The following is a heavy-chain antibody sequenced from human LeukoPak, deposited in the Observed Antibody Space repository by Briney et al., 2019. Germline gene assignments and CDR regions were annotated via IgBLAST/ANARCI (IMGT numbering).Heavy chain of an antibody. CDR1: GGSISSYY. CDR2: IYYSGST. D-gene: IGHD2-2*01. Sequence: SETLSLTCTVSGGSISSYYWSWIRQPPGKGLEWIGYIYYSGSTNYNPSLKSRVTISVDTSKNQFSLKLSSVTAADTAVYYCARHSKDIVVVPAAITTTTTTWTPYMDVWGKGTTVTVSS. J-gene: IGHJ6*03. V-gene: IGHV4-59*08. CDR3: ARHSKDIVVVPAAITTTTTTWTPYMDV.